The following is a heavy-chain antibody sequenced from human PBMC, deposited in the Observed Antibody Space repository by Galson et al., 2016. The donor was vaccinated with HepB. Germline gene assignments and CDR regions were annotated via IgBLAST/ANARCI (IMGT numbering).Heavy chain of an antibody. D-gene: IGHD6-19*01. CDR3: ARAASELDY. Sequence: SLRLSCAASGFSFSDYYVTWIRQAPGKGLEWVSYISSSGSYNTNYADSVKGRFTISRDNAKNSLYLQMDSLRVEDTAVYYCARAASELDYWGQGTLVTVSS. CDR1: GFSFSDYY. J-gene: IGHJ4*02. CDR2: ISSSGSYNT. V-gene: IGHV3-11*05.